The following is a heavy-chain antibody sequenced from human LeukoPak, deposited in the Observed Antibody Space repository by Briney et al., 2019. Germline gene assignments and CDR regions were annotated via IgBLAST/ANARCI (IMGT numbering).Heavy chain of an antibody. D-gene: IGHD3-10*01. Sequence: GESLKISCKGSGYSFTSYWIGWVRQMPGKGLEWMGIIYPGDSDTRYSPSFQGQVTISADKSISTAYLQWSSLKASDTAMYYCKRTNYYYGSGSYYNDYGMDVWGKGTTVTVSS. CDR3: KRTNYYYGSGSYYNDYGMDV. CDR2: IYPGDSDT. J-gene: IGHJ6*04. CDR1: GYSFTSYW. V-gene: IGHV5-51*01.